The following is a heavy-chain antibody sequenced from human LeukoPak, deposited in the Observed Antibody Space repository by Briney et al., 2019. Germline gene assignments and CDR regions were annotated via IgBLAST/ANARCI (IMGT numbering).Heavy chain of an antibody. Sequence: GGSLRLSCTASGFTLSNYAMGWVRQAPGKGLEWVSGMSGSGSSTYYPDSVKGRFTISRNNSKNTLYLQMHSLRAEDTAVYYCAKDRYLLPRVNFDYWGQGTLVTVSS. D-gene: IGHD1-1*01. V-gene: IGHV3-23*01. CDR3: AKDRYLLPRVNFDY. J-gene: IGHJ4*02. CDR2: MSGSGSST. CDR1: GFTLSNYA.